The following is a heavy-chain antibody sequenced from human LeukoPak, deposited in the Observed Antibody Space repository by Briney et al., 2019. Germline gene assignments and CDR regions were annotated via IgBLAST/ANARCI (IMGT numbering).Heavy chain of an antibody. CDR1: GYTFTGYY. V-gene: IGHV1-2*02. CDR3: AREGQLDYYYMDV. D-gene: IGHD6-13*01. J-gene: IGHJ6*03. Sequence: ASVKVSCKGSGYTFTGYYMHWVRQAPGQGLECMGWINPNSGGTNYAQKFQGRVTMTRDTSISTAYMELSRLRSADTAVYYCAREGQLDYYYMDVWGKGTTVTVSS. CDR2: INPNSGGT.